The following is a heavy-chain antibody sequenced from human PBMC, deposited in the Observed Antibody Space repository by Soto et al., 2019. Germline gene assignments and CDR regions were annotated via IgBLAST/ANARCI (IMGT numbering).Heavy chain of an antibody. Sequence: GGSLRLSCAASGFTFSIYAMSWVRQAPGKGLEWVSAISGSGGSTYYADSVKGRFTISRDNSKNTLYLQMNSLKTEDTAVYYCTTEGDTAMVPVSYWGQGTLVTVSS. J-gene: IGHJ4*02. CDR2: ISGSGGST. CDR3: TTEGDTAMVPVSY. CDR1: GFTFSIYA. V-gene: IGHV3-23*01. D-gene: IGHD5-18*01.